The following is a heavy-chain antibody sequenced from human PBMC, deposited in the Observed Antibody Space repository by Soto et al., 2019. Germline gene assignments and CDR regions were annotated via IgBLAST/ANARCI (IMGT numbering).Heavy chain of an antibody. CDR3: ARGAHCSSTSCYHLYHYYYGMEV. Sequence: SETLSLTCAVYGGSFSGYYWSWIRQPPGKGLEWIGEINHSGSTNYNPSLKSRVTISVDTCKNHFSLKLSSVTAADTAVYYCARGAHCSSTSCYHLYHYYYGMEVWAQGTTVTVSS. J-gene: IGHJ6*02. CDR1: GGSFSGYY. CDR2: INHSGST. V-gene: IGHV4-34*01. D-gene: IGHD2-2*01.